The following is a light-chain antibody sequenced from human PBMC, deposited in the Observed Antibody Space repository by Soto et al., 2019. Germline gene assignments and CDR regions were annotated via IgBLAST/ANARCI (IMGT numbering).Light chain of an antibody. J-gene: IGLJ2*01. CDR2: GNS. V-gene: IGLV1-40*01. CDR1: SSNIGAGYH. CDR3: QSYDSSLSGVI. Sequence: QAVVTQPPSVSGAPGQRVTISCTGRSSNIGAGYHVHWYQQLPGTAPKLLIYGNSNRPSGVPDRFSGSKSGTSASLAITGLQAEDEADYFCQSYDSSLSGVIFGGGTKVTVL.